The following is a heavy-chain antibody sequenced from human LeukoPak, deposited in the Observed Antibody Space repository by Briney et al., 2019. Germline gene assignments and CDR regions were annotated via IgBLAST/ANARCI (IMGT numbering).Heavy chain of an antibody. Sequence: SETLSLTCTVSGGSISSYYWSWIRQPPGKGLEWIGYVDHTGSTSFNPSLNGRVSISRDTTKNLFSLRLRSVTAADTAVYFCARGRVSSSTWYSTYYYYFYMDVWGKGTTATVSS. D-gene: IGHD1-1*01. V-gene: IGHV4-59*01. CDR2: VDHTGST. J-gene: IGHJ6*03. CDR3: ARGRVSSSTWYSTYYYYFYMDV. CDR1: GGSISSYY.